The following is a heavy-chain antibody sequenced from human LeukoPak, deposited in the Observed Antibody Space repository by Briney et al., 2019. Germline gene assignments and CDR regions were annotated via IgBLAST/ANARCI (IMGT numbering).Heavy chain of an antibody. CDR1: GDSISGNNG. V-gene: IGHV4-4*02. CDR2: IYHSGST. CDR3: ARVGVRGVISYYYYYMDV. J-gene: IGHJ6*03. D-gene: IGHD3-10*01. Sequence: SETLSLTCDVSGDSISGNNGWTWVRQPPGKGLEWIGEIYHSGSTVYNPSLKSRVTISVDKSKNQFSLKLSSVTAADTAVYYCARVGVRGVISYYYYYMDVWGKGTTVTVSS.